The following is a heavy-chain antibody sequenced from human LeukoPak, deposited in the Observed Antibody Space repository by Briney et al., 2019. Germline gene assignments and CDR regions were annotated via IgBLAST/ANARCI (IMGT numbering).Heavy chain of an antibody. CDR3: ARSATVTTLPFDS. J-gene: IGHJ4*02. V-gene: IGHV3-21*01. CDR1: GFTFSSYN. D-gene: IGHD4-17*01. Sequence: GGSLRLPCAASGFTFSSYNMNWVRQAPGKGLEWVSSISSSRSYIYYADSVKGRFTISRDIAKNSLYLQMNSLRAEDTAVYYCARSATVTTLPFDSWGQGTLVTVSS. CDR2: ISSSRSYI.